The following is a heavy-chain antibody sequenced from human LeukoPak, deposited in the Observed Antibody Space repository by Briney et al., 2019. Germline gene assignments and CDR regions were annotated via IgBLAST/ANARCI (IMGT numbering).Heavy chain of an antibody. CDR2: ISAYNGNT. Sequence: GASVKVSCKASDYTFTKYGITWVRQAPGQGLEWMGWISAYNGNTDYAQKLQGRVTMTTDTSTSTAYMELRSLRSDDTAVYYCARTAQYGSSWSDYWGQGTLVTVSS. J-gene: IGHJ4*02. D-gene: IGHD6-13*01. V-gene: IGHV1-18*01. CDR3: ARTAQYGSSWSDY. CDR1: DYTFTKYG.